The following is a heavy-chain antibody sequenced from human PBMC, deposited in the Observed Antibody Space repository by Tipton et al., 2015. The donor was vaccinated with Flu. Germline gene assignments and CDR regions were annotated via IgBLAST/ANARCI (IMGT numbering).Heavy chain of an antibody. CDR1: GGSFSGYY. J-gene: IGHJ5*01. CDR2: ISRGGSA. V-gene: IGHV4-34*01. Sequence: LRLSCAVNGGSFSGYYWSWIRQPPGKGLEWIGHISRGGSAYYNSSLQSRVTISVDSSRNRFSLKVKSVTAADTAIYYCARRDYSNYVSEPRNWFDFWGQGTLVTVSS. D-gene: IGHD4-11*01. CDR3: ARRDYSNYVSEPRNWFDF.